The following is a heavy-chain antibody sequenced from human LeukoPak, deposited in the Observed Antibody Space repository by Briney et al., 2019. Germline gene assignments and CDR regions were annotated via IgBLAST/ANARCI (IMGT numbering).Heavy chain of an antibody. V-gene: IGHV1-46*01. CDR1: GYTFTSYY. J-gene: IGHJ6*02. D-gene: IGHD5-24*01. CDR3: ARDLGRDGYNYNVQTYYYGMDV. Sequence: GASVKVSCKASGYTFTSYYMHWVRQAPGQGLEWMGIINPSVGSTSYAQKFQGRVTMTRDTSTSTVYMELSSLRSEDTAVYYCARDLGRDGYNYNVQTYYYGMDVWGQGTTVTVSS. CDR2: INPSVGST.